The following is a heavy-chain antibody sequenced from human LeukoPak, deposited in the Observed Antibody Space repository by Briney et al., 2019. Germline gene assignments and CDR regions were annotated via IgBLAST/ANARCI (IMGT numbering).Heavy chain of an antibody. J-gene: IGHJ6*02. CDR3: AKDKSTAVTGTYCYGMDV. Sequence: ASVKVSCKASGYTFTSYGINWVRQAPGQGLEWMGGISVYNGNTNYAQKLQGRVTMATDTSTSTAYMELRSLRAEDTALYYCAKDKSTAVTGTYCYGMDVWGQGTTVTVFS. CDR1: GYTFTSYG. D-gene: IGHD6-19*01. V-gene: IGHV1-18*01. CDR2: ISVYNGNT.